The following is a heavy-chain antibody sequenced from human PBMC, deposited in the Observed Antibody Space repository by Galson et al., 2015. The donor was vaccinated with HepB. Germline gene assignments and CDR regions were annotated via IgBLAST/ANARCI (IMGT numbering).Heavy chain of an antibody. V-gene: IGHV3-73*01. J-gene: IGHJ6*02. CDR1: GFTFSGSA. Sequence: SLRLSCAASGFTFSGSAMHWVRQASGKGLEWVGRIRSKANSYATAYAASVKGRFTISRDDSKNTAYLQMNSLKTEDTAVYYCTRFRSYSSGSSYYYYYGMDVWGQGTTVTVSS. CDR2: IRSKANSYAT. CDR3: TRFRSYSSGSSYYYYYGMDV. D-gene: IGHD6-19*01.